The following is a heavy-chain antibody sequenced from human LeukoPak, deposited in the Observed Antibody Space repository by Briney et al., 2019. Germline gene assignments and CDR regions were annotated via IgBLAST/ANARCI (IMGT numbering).Heavy chain of an antibody. CDR3: TTGTWIQLWLADY. D-gene: IGHD5-18*01. CDR1: RFTFSNAC. Sequence: PGGSLRLSCAASRFTFSNACMSWVRQAPGKGLEWVGHIRGKTDGGTTDYAAPVQGRFTISRDDSKNTLYLQMNSLKIEDTAVYYCTTGTWIQLWLADYWGQGTLVTVSS. J-gene: IGHJ4*02. V-gene: IGHV3-15*01. CDR2: IRGKTDGGTT.